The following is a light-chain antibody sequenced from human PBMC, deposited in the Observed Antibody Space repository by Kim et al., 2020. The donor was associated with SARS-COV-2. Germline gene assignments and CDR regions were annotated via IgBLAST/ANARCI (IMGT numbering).Light chain of an antibody. CDR3: QAWDSSSVV. V-gene: IGLV3-1*01. CDR2: RND. Sequence: VSPGQTAIMTCSGDNLGTRHASWYQQKPGQSPVLVIYRNDKRPSGIPERFSGSNSGNTATLTVSGTQVMDEADYFCQAWDSSSVVFGGGTKLTVL. J-gene: IGLJ2*01. CDR1: NLGTRH.